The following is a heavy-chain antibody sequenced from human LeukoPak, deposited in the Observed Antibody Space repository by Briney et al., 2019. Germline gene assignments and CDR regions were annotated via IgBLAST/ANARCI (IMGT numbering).Heavy chain of an antibody. D-gene: IGHD5-12*01. CDR3: ARSSEVATIDY. CDR2: IYYSGST. J-gene: IGHJ4*02. CDR1: GGSISSYY. Sequence: SETLSLTCTVSGGSISSYYWSWIRQPPGEGLEWIGYIYYSGSTNYNPSLKSRVTISVDTSKNQFSLKLSSVTAADTAVYYCARSSEVATIDYWGQGTLVTVSS. V-gene: IGHV4-59*08.